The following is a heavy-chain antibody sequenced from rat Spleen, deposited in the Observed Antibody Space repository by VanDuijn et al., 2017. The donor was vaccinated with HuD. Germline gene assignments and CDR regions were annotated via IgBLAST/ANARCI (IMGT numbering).Heavy chain of an antibody. D-gene: IGHD3-1*01. CDR2: ISYDGTTT. Sequence: EVQLVESDGGLVQPGRSLKLSCAASGFTFSDYYMAWVRQAPTKGLEWVATISYDGTTTSYRDSVKGRFTLSRDNTKSTLYLQMDSLRSEDTATYYCATTPSRDFDSWGQGVMVTVSS. V-gene: IGHV5-29*01. CDR3: ATTPSRDFDS. CDR1: GFTFSDYY. J-gene: IGHJ2*01.